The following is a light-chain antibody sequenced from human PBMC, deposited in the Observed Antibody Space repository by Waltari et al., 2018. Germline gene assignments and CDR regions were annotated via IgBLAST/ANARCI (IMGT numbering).Light chain of an antibody. J-gene: IGKJ2*01. CDR2: YVS. V-gene: IGKV2-30*01. CDR3: MQHTHWPHT. CDR1: QRLRSSDGNTY. Sequence: DVVRTQSPLSLPVTHEQRSSISGRSSQRLRSSDGNTYLSWFQQRPGQSPRRLIYYVSNRDSGVPDRFSGSGSGTDFTLKISRVEAEDVGVYYCMQHTHWPHTFGQGTKLEIK.